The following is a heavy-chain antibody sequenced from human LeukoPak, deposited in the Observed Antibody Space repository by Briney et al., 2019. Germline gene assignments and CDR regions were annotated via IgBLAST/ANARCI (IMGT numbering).Heavy chain of an antibody. V-gene: IGHV3-23*01. D-gene: IGHD2-21*01. CDR2: ISRSGGNS. Sequence: GGSLRLSCEASGFTQNAMGWVRQAPGQGLEWVASISRSGGNSHYAYSVKGRFTISIDNSKNTMYLQMDSLRAEDTALYYCTKDAYSGDCCDWYFDLWGRGTLVTVSS. CDR1: GFTQNA. CDR3: TKDAYSGDCCDWYFDL. J-gene: IGHJ2*01.